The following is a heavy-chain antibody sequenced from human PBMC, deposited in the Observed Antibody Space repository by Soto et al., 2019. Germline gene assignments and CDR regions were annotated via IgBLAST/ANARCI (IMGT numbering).Heavy chain of an antibody. CDR2: ISSSSSYI. J-gene: IGHJ6*02. V-gene: IGHV3-21*01. CDR1: GFTFSSYS. Sequence: GGSLRLSCAASGFTFSSYSMNWVRQAPGKGLEWVSSISSSSSYIYYADSVKGRFTISRDNAKNSLYLQMNSLRAEDTAVYYCAREVAARGYYYGMDVWGQGTTVTVSS. CDR3: AREVAARGYYYGMDV. D-gene: IGHD6-6*01.